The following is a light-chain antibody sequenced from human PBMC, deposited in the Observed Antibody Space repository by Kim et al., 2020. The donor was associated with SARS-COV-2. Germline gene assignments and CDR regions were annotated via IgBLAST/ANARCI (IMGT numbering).Light chain of an antibody. J-gene: IGKJ1*01. CDR2: GAS. Sequence: SPGERATLSCRASQSVSSSVAWFQQKPGQAPRLLIYGASTRATGIPARFSGSGSGTEFTLTISSLQSEDFAVYYCQQFNNWPPWTFGQGTKVEIK. CDR1: QSVSSS. CDR3: QQFNNWPPWT. V-gene: IGKV3-15*01.